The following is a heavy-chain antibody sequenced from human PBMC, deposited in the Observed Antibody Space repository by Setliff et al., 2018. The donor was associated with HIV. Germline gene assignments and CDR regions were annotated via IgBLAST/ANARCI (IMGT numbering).Heavy chain of an antibody. CDR3: ARGYSSGWTYYYFYYMDV. J-gene: IGHJ6*03. CDR1: GGSISNHY. CDR2: ISYSGGT. Sequence: PSETLSLTCTVSGGSISNHYWSWIRQPPGKGLEWIGYISYSGGTNYNPSLKSRVTISIDTSKNQFSLKLSSVTAADTAVYYCARGYSSGWTYYYFYYMDVWGKGTTVTVSS. D-gene: IGHD6-19*01. V-gene: IGHV4-59*11.